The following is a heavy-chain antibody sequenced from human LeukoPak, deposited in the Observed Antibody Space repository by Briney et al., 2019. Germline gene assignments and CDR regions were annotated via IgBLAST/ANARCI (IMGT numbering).Heavy chain of an antibody. CDR2: ISYDGSNK. CDR1: GFTFSSYA. V-gene: IGHV3-30*04. J-gene: IGHJ4*02. Sequence: GGSLRLSCAASGFTFSSYAMHWVRQAPGKGLEWVAVISYDGSNKYYADSVKGRFTISRDNSKNTLYLQMNSLRAEDTAVYYCAKDSSPTHGGNTDYWGQGTLVTVSS. CDR3: AKDSSPTHGGNTDY. D-gene: IGHD4-23*01.